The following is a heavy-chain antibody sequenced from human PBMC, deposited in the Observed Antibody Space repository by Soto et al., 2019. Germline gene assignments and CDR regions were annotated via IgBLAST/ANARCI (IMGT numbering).Heavy chain of an antibody. CDR2: INHSGST. CDR1: GGSFSGYY. J-gene: IGHJ5*02. CDR3: ARGHISSSWPANNWFDP. V-gene: IGHV4-34*01. Sequence: SETLSLTCAVYGGSFSGYYWSWIRQPPGKGLEWIGEINHSGSTNYNPSLKSRATISVDTSKNQFSLKMSSVTAADTAVYYCARGHISSSWPANNWFDPWGQGTLVTVSS. D-gene: IGHD6-13*01.